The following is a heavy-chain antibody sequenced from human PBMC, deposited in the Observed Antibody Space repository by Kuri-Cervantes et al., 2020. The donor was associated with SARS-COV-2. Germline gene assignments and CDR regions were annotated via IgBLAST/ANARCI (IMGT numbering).Heavy chain of an antibody. CDR3: AILGYCSSTSCAPDAFDI. Sequence: GESLKISCAASGFTFSSYSMNWVRQAPGKGLEWVSSISSSSSYIYYADSVKGRFTISRDNAKNSLYLQMNSLRAEDTAVYYCAILGYCSSTSCAPDAFDIWGQGTMVTVSS. CDR2: ISSSSSYI. V-gene: IGHV3-21*01. CDR1: GFTFSSYS. D-gene: IGHD2-2*01. J-gene: IGHJ3*02.